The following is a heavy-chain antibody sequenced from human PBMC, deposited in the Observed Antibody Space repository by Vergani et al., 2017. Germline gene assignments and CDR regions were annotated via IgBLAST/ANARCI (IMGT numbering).Heavy chain of an antibody. CDR1: GMSISNNNYY. J-gene: IGHJ3*02. D-gene: IGHD6-6*01. Sequence: QMQLQESGPRLVKPSETLSLTCSLSGMSISNNNYYWGWIRQPPGKGLEWIGSIYDSRNNNYSPSLKSRVSISVDTSKNQFSLNLTSVTAADTAVYYCARHLRQLARNDVFDIWGHGTLVTVSS. V-gene: IGHV4-39*01. CDR2: IYDSRNN. CDR3: ARHLRQLARNDVFDI.